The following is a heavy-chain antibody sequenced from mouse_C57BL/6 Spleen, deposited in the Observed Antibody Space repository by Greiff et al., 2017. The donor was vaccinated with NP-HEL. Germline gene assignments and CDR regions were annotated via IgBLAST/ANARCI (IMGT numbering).Heavy chain of an antibody. J-gene: IGHJ2*01. CDR2: ISSGGSYT. D-gene: IGHD1-1*01. V-gene: IGHV5-6*01. CDR3: ARQHGSNYFDY. Sequence: EVQVVESGGDLVKPGGSLKLSCAASGFTFSSYGMSWVRQTPDKRLEWVATISSGGSYTYYPDSVKGRFTISRDNAKNTLYLQMSSLKSEDTAMYYCARQHGSNYFDYWGQGTTLTVSS. CDR1: GFTFSSYG.